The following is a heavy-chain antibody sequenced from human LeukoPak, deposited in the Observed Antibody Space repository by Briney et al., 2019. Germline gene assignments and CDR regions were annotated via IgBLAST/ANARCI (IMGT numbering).Heavy chain of an antibody. Sequence: GGSLRLSCAASGFTFSSYSMNWVRQAPGKGLEWVSSISSSSSYIYYADSVRGRFTISRDNAKNSLYLQMNTLEAEATAVYSSAREVYGESGVDYWGQGTLVTVSS. D-gene: IGHD4-17*01. CDR2: ISSSSSYI. CDR3: AREVYGESGVDY. V-gene: IGHV3-21*01. J-gene: IGHJ4*02. CDR1: GFTFSSYS.